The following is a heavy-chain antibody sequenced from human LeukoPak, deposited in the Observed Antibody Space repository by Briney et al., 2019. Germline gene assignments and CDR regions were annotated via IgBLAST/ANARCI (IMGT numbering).Heavy chain of an antibody. Sequence: RASVKVSCKASGYTFTSYGISWVRQAPGQGLEWMGWISAYNGNTNYAQKLQGRVTMTTDTSTSTAYMELRSLRSDDTAVYYCARAGLPYYYYYMDVWGKGTTVTVSS. J-gene: IGHJ6*03. CDR3: ARAGLPYYYYYMDV. CDR2: ISAYNGNT. V-gene: IGHV1-18*01. CDR1: GYTFTSYG.